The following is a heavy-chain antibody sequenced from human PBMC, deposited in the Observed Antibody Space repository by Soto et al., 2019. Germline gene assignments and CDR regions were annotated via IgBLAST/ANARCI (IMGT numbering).Heavy chain of an antibody. Sequence: SETLSLTCIVSGGSFSSYYWSWIRQPPGKGLEWIGYIYYSGTTNYNPSLKSRVTISLDTSKNQFSLKLSSVTAADTAVYYCARHRYGGNGIYINDWGRGTRVTVP. D-gene: IGHD2-15*01. CDR3: ARHRYGGNGIYIND. CDR1: GGSFSSYY. CDR2: IYYSGTT. J-gene: IGHJ4*02. V-gene: IGHV4-59*08.